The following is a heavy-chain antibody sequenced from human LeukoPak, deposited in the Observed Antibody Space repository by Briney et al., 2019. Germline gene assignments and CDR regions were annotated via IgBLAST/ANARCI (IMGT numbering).Heavy chain of an antibody. Sequence: GGSLRLSCAASGFTFDDYGMSWVRQAPGKGLEWVSGINWNGGSTGYADSVKGRFTISRDNAKNSLYLQMNSLRAEDTALYYCAREPYYYDSSGDSVDYWGQGTLVTVSS. V-gene: IGHV3-20*04. CDR2: INWNGGST. D-gene: IGHD3-22*01. CDR1: GFTFDDYG. CDR3: AREPYYYDSSGDSVDY. J-gene: IGHJ4*02.